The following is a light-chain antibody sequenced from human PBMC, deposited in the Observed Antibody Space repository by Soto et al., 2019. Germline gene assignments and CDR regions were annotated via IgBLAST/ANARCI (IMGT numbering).Light chain of an antibody. CDR3: QKHNSAPLF. V-gene: IGKV1-27*01. CDR1: QGINHY. Sequence: DIQMTQSPSSLSASVGDRVTITCRASQGINHYLAWFQQKPGKVPKLLIYATSTLQSGVPSRFSGSGFGTDFTLTIGSLQPEDVATYCCQKHNSAPLFFGPGTKVDI. CDR2: ATS. J-gene: IGKJ3*01.